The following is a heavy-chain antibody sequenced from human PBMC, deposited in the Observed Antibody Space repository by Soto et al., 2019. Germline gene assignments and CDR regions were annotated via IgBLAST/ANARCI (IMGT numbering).Heavy chain of an antibody. V-gene: IGHV5-10-1*01. CDR3: ATLYYYDSSGYYGSAFDI. D-gene: IGHD3-22*01. Sequence: PGESLKLSCKGSGYSFTSYWISWVRQMPGKGLEWMGRIDPSDSYTNYSPSFQGHVTISADKSISTAYLQWSSLKASDTAMYYCATLYYYDSSGYYGSAFDIWGQGTMVTVSS. J-gene: IGHJ3*02. CDR1: GYSFTSYW. CDR2: IDPSDSYT.